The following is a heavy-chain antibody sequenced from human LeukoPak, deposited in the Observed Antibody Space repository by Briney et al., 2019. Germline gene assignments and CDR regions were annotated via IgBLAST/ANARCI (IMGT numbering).Heavy chain of an antibody. CDR3: ARMGMAARAYYFDY. D-gene: IGHD6-13*01. V-gene: IGHV4-61*01. CDR2: IYYSGST. Sequence: SETLSLTCTVSGGSVSSGSYYWSWIRQPPGKGLEWIGYIYYSGSTNYNPSLKSRLTISVDTSKNQFSLKLSSVTAADTAVYYCARMGMAARAYYFDYWGQGTLVTVSS. CDR1: GGSVSSGSYY. J-gene: IGHJ4*02.